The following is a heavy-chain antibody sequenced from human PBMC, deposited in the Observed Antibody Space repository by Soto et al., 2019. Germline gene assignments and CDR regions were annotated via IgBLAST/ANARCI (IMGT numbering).Heavy chain of an antibody. J-gene: IGHJ4*02. V-gene: IGHV4-59*01. CDR3: AGTDIVVVPAALDY. Sequence: SETLSLTCTVSGGSISSYYWSWIRQPPGKGLEWIGYIYYSGSTNYNPSLKSRVTISVDTSKNQFSLKLSSVTAADTAVYYCAGTDIVVVPAALDYWGQGTLVTVSS. D-gene: IGHD2-2*01. CDR1: GGSISSYY. CDR2: IYYSGST.